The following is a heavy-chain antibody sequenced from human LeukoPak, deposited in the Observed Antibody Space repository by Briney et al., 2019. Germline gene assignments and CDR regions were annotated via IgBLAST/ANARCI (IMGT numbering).Heavy chain of an antibody. D-gene: IGHD5-12*01. CDR3: AKDNRIGGYDWSLGY. J-gene: IGHJ4*02. CDR2: ISWNSGSI. CDR1: GFTFDDYA. Sequence: PGGSLRLSCAASGFTFDDYATHWVRQAPGKGLEWLSGISWNSGSIGYADSVKGRFTISRDNAKNSLYLQMNSLRAEDTALYYCAKDNRIGGYDWSLGYWGQGTLVTVSS. V-gene: IGHV3-9*01.